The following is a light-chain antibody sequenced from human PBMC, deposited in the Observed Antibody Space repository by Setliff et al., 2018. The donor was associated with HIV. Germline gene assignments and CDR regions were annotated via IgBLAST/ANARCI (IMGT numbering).Light chain of an antibody. CDR3: SSYTSSNTFYV. V-gene: IGLV2-14*01. Sequence: QSALTQPASVSGSPGRSITISCTGTSSDVGGYNYVSWYQHHPGKAPKLMIYDVSNRPSGVSNRFSGSKSGNTASLTISGLQAEDEADYYCSSYTSSNTFYVFGTGTKGTV. CDR1: SSDVGGYNY. CDR2: DVS. J-gene: IGLJ1*01.